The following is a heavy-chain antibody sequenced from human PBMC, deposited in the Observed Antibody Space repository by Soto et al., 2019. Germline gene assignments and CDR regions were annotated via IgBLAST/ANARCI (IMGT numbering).Heavy chain of an antibody. D-gene: IGHD6-13*01. CDR1: GGSIISYY. Sequence: ASETLSLTCTVSGGSIISYYWSWILQPPGKGLEWIGYIYYSGSTNYNPSLKSRVTISVDTSKNQFSLKLSSVTAADTAVYYCARERYSSSWYGNWFDPWGQGTLVTVSS. J-gene: IGHJ5*02. V-gene: IGHV4-59*01. CDR2: IYYSGST. CDR3: ARERYSSSWYGNWFDP.